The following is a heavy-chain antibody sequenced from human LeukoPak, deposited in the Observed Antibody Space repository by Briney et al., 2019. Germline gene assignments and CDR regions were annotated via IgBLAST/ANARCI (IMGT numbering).Heavy chain of an antibody. J-gene: IGHJ4*02. V-gene: IGHV4-38-2*02. CDR2: MYHSGST. D-gene: IGHD7-27*01. Sequence: SETLSLTCSVSGYSISSAYYWGWIRPPPGKGLEWIGTMYHSGSTNYNPSLKSRVTISVDTSKNQFSLKLSSVPAADTAVYFCARGFRGDNFDYWGQGTLVTVSS. CDR1: GYSISSAYY. CDR3: ARGFRGDNFDY.